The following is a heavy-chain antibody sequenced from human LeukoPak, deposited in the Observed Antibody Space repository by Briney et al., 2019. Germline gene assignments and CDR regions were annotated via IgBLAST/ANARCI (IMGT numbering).Heavy chain of an antibody. CDR1: GYSISSGYY. Sequence: SETLSLTCAVSGYSISSGYYWGWIRQPPGKGLEWIGGIYHSGSTYYIPSLKSRVTISVDTSKNQFSLKLSSVTAADTAVYYRARLRRGYSYGFEIPFMPSWGQGTLVTVSS. D-gene: IGHD5-18*01. CDR3: ARLRRGYSYGFEIPFMPS. J-gene: IGHJ4*02. CDR2: IYHSGST. V-gene: IGHV4-38-2*01.